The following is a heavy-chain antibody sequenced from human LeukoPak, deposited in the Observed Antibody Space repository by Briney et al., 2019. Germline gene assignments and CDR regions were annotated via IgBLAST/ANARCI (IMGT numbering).Heavy chain of an antibody. Sequence: GASVKVSCKASGYAFTSYGISWVRQAPGQGLEWMGGFDPEDGETIYAQKFQGRVTMTEDTSTDTAYMELSSLRSEDTAVYYCATPPVGYYYGSGRSSWFDPWGQGTLVTVSS. CDR3: ATPPVGYYYGSGRSSWFDP. V-gene: IGHV1-24*01. CDR1: GYAFTSYG. D-gene: IGHD3-10*01. J-gene: IGHJ5*02. CDR2: FDPEDGET.